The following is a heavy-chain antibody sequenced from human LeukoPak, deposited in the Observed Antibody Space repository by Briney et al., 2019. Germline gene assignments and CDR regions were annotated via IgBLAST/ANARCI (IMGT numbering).Heavy chain of an antibody. V-gene: IGHV1-69*04. J-gene: IGHJ4*02. Sequence: GSSVKVSCKASGGTFSSYAISWVRQAPGQGLEWMGRIIPILGIANYAQKFQGRVTITADKSTSTAYMELSSLRSEDTAVYYCARDSGYYDSSRVISGYWGQGTLVTVSS. CDR1: GGTFSSYA. CDR3: ARDSGYYDSSRVISGY. CDR2: IIPILGIA. D-gene: IGHD3-22*01.